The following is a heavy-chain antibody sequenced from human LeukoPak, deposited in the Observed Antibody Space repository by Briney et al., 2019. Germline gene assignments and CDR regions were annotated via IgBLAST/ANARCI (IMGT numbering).Heavy chain of an antibody. V-gene: IGHV5-51*01. Sequence: NPGESLKISCKGSGYSFTSYWIGWVRQMPGKGLEWMGITYPGDSDTRYSPSFQGQVTISADKSISTAYLQWSSLKASDTAMYYCAREYCGGDCYSNWFDPWGQGTLVTVSS. CDR2: TYPGDSDT. CDR3: AREYCGGDCYSNWFDP. J-gene: IGHJ5*02. CDR1: GYSFTSYW. D-gene: IGHD2-21*02.